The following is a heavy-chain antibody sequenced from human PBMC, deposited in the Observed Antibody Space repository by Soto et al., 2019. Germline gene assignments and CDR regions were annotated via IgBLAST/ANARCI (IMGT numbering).Heavy chain of an antibody. CDR2: ISSNGGST. Sequence: PGGSLRLSCAASGFTFSSYAMHWVRQAPGKGLEYVSAISSNGGSTYYANSVKGRFTISRDNSKNTLYLQMGSLRAEDMAVYYCARGPGYYFDYWGQETLVTFSS. J-gene: IGHJ4*02. V-gene: IGHV3-64*01. CDR3: ARGPGYYFDY. CDR1: GFTFSSYA.